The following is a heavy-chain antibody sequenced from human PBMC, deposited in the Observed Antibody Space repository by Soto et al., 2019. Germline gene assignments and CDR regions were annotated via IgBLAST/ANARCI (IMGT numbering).Heavy chain of an antibody. J-gene: IGHJ4*02. V-gene: IGHV1-69*04. CDR2: VIPNLGVT. CDR3: AREAARPRAEIFDY. CDR1: GGTLSSYT. Sequence: VASVKVSCKASGGTLSSYTSSWVRQAPGQGLEWMGRVIPNLGVTNYAQKFQGRFTMVRDTSTSTAYMELSSLRSEDTAVYYCAREAARPRAEIFDYWGQGTLVTVSS. D-gene: IGHD6-6*01.